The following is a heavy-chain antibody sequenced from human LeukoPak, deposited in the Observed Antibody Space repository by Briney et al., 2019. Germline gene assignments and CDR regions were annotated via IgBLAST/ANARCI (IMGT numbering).Heavy chain of an antibody. CDR1: GGSISSGGYY. V-gene: IGHV4-31*03. Sequence: SETLSLTCTVSGGSISSGGYYWSWIRQHPGKGLEWIGYIYYSGSTYYNPSLKSRVTISVDTSKNQCSLKLSSVTAADTAVYYCARGRGFIFDYWGQGTLVTVSS. CDR3: ARGRGFIFDY. D-gene: IGHD3-10*01. CDR2: IYYSGST. J-gene: IGHJ4*02.